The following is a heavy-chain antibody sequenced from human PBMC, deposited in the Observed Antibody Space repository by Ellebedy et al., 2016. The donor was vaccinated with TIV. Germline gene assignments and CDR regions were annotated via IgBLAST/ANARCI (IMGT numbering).Heavy chain of an antibody. D-gene: IGHD5-24*01. V-gene: IGHV3-11*01. CDR1: GFTFSDYY. Sequence: GESLKISXAASGFTFSDYYMSWIRQAPGKGLEWVSYISSSGSTIYYADSVKGRFTISRDNAKNSLYLQMNSLRAEDTAVYYCARDRDSYYYYMDVWGKGTTVTVSS. J-gene: IGHJ6*03. CDR3: ARDRDSYYYYMDV. CDR2: ISSSGSTI.